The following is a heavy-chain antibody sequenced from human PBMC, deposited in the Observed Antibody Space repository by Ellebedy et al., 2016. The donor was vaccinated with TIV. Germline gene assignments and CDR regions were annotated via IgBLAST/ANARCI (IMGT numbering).Heavy chain of an antibody. V-gene: IGHV3-21*01. CDR1: GFTFSTYS. Sequence: GESLKISCAASGFTFSTYSMSWVRQAPGRGLEWVSSISRSSSYIYYTDSVKGRFTISRDNARKSLYLQMNTLRAEDTAVYYCARDLDYSNYFYYYGMDVWGQGITVTVSS. CDR2: ISRSSSYI. J-gene: IGHJ6*02. D-gene: IGHD4-11*01. CDR3: ARDLDYSNYFYYYGMDV.